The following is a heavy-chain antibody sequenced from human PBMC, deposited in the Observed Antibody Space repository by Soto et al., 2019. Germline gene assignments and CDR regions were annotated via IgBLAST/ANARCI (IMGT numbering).Heavy chain of an antibody. CDR3: AHRSVLSSGGSCYSDPFDY. V-gene: IGHV2-5*02. Sequence: QITLKESGPTLVKPTQTLTLTCTFSGFSLSTTGVGVGWIRQPPGKALEWLALIYWDDDNRYSPSLKSRLTITNDTSKHHVLRTMTNMYPVDTPTYYSAHRSVLSSGGSCYSDPFDYWGQGTLVTVSS. J-gene: IGHJ4*02. D-gene: IGHD2-15*01. CDR1: GFSLSTTGVG. CDR2: IYWDDDN.